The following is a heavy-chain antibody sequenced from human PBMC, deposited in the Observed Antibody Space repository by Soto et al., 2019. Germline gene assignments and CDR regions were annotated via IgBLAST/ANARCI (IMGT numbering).Heavy chain of an antibody. Sequence: PSETLSLTCTVSGGSISSYYWSWIRQPPGKGLEWIGYIYYSGSTNYNPSLKSRVTISVDTSKNQFSLKLSSVTAADTAVYYCARHGPAAIIWFDPWGQGTLVTVSS. V-gene: IGHV4-59*08. CDR2: IYYSGST. J-gene: IGHJ5*02. D-gene: IGHD2-2*01. CDR3: ARHGPAAIIWFDP. CDR1: GGSISSYY.